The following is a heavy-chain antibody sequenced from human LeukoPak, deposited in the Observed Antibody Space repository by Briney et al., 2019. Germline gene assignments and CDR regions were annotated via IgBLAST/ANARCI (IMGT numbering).Heavy chain of an antibody. Sequence: QPGGSLRLSCVASGLTFSSYEMNWVRQAPGKGLEWVSYISASGRSIYYADSVKGRFTISRDIARNSLYLQMNSLRAEDTAFYYCARDIEPDAFDIWGQGTMVTVSS. CDR2: ISASGRSI. CDR1: GLTFSSYE. CDR3: ARDIEPDAFDI. D-gene: IGHD1-14*01. J-gene: IGHJ3*02. V-gene: IGHV3-48*03.